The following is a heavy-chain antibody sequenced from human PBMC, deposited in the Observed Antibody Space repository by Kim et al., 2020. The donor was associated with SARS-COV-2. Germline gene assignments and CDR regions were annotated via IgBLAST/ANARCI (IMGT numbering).Heavy chain of an antibody. J-gene: IGHJ4*02. V-gene: IGHV4-34*01. CDR1: GGSFSGHY. CDR2: INDRVDP. D-gene: IGHD7-27*01. Sequence: SETLSLTCAVYGGSFSGHYWSWIRQPPGHVLYFLWYINDRVDPPNCTPLLKSRVTMSVDPSKNQFSLKLTSVNAEDTAVYYCGRVGSVGGEDDGGQG. CDR3: GRVGSVGGEDD.